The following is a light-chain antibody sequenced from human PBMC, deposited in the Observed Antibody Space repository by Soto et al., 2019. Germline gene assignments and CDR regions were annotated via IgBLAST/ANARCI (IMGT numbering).Light chain of an antibody. CDR3: QQYNNSPIT. V-gene: IGKV3-15*01. CDR1: QNVSSN. Sequence: ISQSPAALSVSPGDRATLSCGASQNVSSNFAWYQQKPGQAPKLLIYGASTMATGIPARFSGSGSGTEFTLTISSLQSEDFAAYYCQQYNNSPITFGQGTLLEIK. J-gene: IGKJ5*01. CDR2: GAS.